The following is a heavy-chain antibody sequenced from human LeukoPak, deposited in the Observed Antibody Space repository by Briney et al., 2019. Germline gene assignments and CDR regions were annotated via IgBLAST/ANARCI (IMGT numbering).Heavy chain of an antibody. D-gene: IGHD6-13*01. CDR1: GFTFSSYA. J-gene: IGHJ4*02. V-gene: IGHV3-23*01. CDR3: ARDGDIADAIYFDY. Sequence: GGSLRLSCAASGFTFSSYAMSWVRQAPGKGLEWVSAISGSGGSTYYADSVKGRFTISRDNSKNTLYLQMNSLRAEDTAVYYCARDGDIADAIYFDYWGQGTLVSVSS. CDR2: ISGSGGST.